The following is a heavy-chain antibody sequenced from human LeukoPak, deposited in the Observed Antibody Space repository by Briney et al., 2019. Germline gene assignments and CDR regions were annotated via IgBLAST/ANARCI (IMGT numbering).Heavy chain of an antibody. CDR3: AKGRPYSSGPSVIEY. CDR1: GFXFSSYA. Sequence: PGGSLRLSCAASGFXFSSYAISWVRQAPGKGLEWVAVISNDGGTIYYADSVKGRFTISRDSSKDTSYLQINSLRAEDTAVYYCAKGRPYSSGPSVIEYWGQGTLVTVSS. CDR2: ISNDGGTI. D-gene: IGHD6-19*01. J-gene: IGHJ4*02. V-gene: IGHV3-23*01.